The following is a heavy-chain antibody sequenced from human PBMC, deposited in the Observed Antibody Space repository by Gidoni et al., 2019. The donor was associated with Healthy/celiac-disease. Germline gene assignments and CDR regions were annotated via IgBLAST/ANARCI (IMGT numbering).Heavy chain of an antibody. CDR3: ARAMHYDSSGLDY. CDR1: GSTFSRYD. Sequence: EVQLVESGVGLVQPGGSLRLSRAASGSTFSRYDMHWVRQATGIGLGLVSAIGTAGDTYYPGSVKGRFTISRENAKNSLYLQMNSLRAGDTAVYYCARAMHYDSSGLDYWGQGTLVTVSS. D-gene: IGHD6-19*01. V-gene: IGHV3-13*01. CDR2: IGTAGDT. J-gene: IGHJ4*02.